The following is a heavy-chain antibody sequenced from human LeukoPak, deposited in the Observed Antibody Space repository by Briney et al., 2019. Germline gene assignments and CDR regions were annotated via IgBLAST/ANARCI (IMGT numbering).Heavy chain of an antibody. CDR1: GAAISSYY. CDR2: IHTSGNT. D-gene: IGHD3-22*01. V-gene: IGHV4-4*09. J-gene: IGHJ4*02. CDR3: ARGHFDSSGYSNPIDS. Sequence: SGTLSLTCTVSGAAISSYYWSWIRQPPGKGLEWIGYIHTSGNTESNPSLKSRVTMSVDTSKNELSLKLRSVAAADTALYYCARGHFDSSGYSNPIDSWGQGILVTVSS.